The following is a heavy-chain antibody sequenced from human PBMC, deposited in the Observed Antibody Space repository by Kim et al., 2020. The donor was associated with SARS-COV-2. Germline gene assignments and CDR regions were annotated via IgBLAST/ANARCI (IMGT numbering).Heavy chain of an antibody. Sequence: SETLSLTCTVSGGSISSGDYYWSWIRQPPGKGLEWIGYIYYSGSTYYNPSLKSRVTISVDTSKNQFSLKLSSVTAADTAVYYCAAITIFGVGRDYWGQGTLVTVSS. V-gene: IGHV4-30-4*01. J-gene: IGHJ4*02. CDR2: IYYSGST. D-gene: IGHD3-3*01. CDR3: AAITIFGVGRDY. CDR1: GGSISSGDYY.